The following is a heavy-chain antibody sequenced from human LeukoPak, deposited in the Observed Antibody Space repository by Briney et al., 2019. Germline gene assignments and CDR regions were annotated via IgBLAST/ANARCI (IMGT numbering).Heavy chain of an antibody. J-gene: IGHJ4*02. D-gene: IGHD7-27*01. Sequence: SETLSLTCTVSGGSISSYYWSWIRQPPGKGLEWIGYIHYSGSTNYNPSLKSRVTISEDTSKNQFSLKLSSVTAADTAVYYCARLANWAQDDYWGQGAVVTVSS. CDR3: ARLANWAQDDY. CDR2: IHYSGST. V-gene: IGHV4-59*08. CDR1: GGSISSYY.